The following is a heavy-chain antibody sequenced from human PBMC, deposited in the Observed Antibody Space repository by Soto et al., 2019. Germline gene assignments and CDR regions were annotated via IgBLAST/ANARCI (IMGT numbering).Heavy chain of an antibody. V-gene: IGHV1-18*01. J-gene: IGHJ3*02. CDR1: GYTFTSYG. Sequence: ASVKVSCKASGYTFTSYGISWVRQAPGQGLEWMGWISAYNGNTNYAQKLQGRVAMTTDTSTSTAYMERRSLRSDDTAVYYCARGRMLRFLEWLLFRDAFAIWAQGTMVTASS. CDR2: ISAYNGNT. CDR3: ARGRMLRFLEWLLFRDAFAI. D-gene: IGHD3-3*01.